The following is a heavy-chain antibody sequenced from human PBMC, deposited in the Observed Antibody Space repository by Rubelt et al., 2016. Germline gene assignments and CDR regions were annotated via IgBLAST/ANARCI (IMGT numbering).Heavy chain of an antibody. CDR3: VRDPEGGSWRL. Sequence: QVQLQQWGAGLLKPSETLSLTCAVYGGSFSGYYWSWIRQPPGKGLEWIGELNHSGGTNCNPSLKGRVTLPADPSKSQCSLQLSSVTGADTAMYYCVRDPEGGSWRLWGQGTLVTVSS. V-gene: IGHV4-34*01. J-gene: IGHJ4*02. D-gene: IGHD6-13*01. CDR2: LNHSGGT. CDR1: GGSFSGYY.